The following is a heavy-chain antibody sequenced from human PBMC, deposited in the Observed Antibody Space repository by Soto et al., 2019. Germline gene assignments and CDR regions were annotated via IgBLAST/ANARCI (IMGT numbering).Heavy chain of an antibody. Sequence: PVGSLRLSCAASGFTFSSYGMHWVRQAPGKGLEWVAVIWYDGSNKYYADSVKGRFTISRDNSKNTLYLQMNSLRAEDTAVYYCARPPRKNDFWSGYLAYGMDVWGQGTTVTVSS. J-gene: IGHJ6*02. CDR2: IWYDGSNK. V-gene: IGHV3-33*01. CDR3: ARPPRKNDFWSGYLAYGMDV. CDR1: GFTFSSYG. D-gene: IGHD3-3*01.